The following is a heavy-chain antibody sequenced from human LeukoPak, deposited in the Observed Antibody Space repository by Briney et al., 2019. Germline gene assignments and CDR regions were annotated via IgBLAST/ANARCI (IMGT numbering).Heavy chain of an antibody. CDR3: AGGLTTVIY. D-gene: IGHD4-17*01. J-gene: IGHJ4*02. CDR1: GFTFSNYW. Sequence: GGSLRLSCAAPGFTFSNYWMSWVRQAPGKGLEWVANIKQDGSEKNYVDSVKGRFTISRDSAKNSLYLQMNSLRAEDTAGYFCAGGLTTVIYWGQGTLVTVSS. CDR2: IKQDGSEK. V-gene: IGHV3-7*01.